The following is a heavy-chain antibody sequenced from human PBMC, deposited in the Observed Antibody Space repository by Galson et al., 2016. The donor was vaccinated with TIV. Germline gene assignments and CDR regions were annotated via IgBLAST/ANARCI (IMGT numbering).Heavy chain of an antibody. CDR1: GLSVSSNY. V-gene: IGHV3-66*02. Sequence: SLRLSCASSGLSVSSNYMTWVRPAPGKGLEWVSLISDGGNTYYSDSVRGRFTISRDNSKNTLYLQMSSLRAEDTAVYYCARDRVVDATYYYCYYGMDVWGQGTTVTVSS. CDR2: ISDGGNT. CDR3: ARDRVVDATYYYCYYGMDV. J-gene: IGHJ6*02. D-gene: IGHD2-15*01.